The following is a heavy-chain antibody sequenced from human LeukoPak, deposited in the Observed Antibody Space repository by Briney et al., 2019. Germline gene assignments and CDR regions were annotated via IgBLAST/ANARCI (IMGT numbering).Heavy chain of an antibody. D-gene: IGHD3-3*01. Sequence: SETLSLTCTVSGDSKSYHKWSWIRQSPEKRLEWIGYIKQSGGTNYNPSLKSRVTISVGTSKNRFSLQLRSVTAADTAVYYCANEWSAFDFWGQGTMVTVSS. CDR3: ANEWSAFDF. CDR2: IKQSGGT. CDR1: GDSKSYHK. J-gene: IGHJ3*01. V-gene: IGHV4-59*11.